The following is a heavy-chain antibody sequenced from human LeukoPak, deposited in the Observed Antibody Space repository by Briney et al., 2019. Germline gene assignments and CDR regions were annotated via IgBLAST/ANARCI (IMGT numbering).Heavy chain of an antibody. Sequence: PGGSLRLSCAASGFTFSSYAMSWVRQAPGKGLEWVSAISGSGGSTYYADSVKGRFTISRDNSKNTLYLQMNSLGAEDTAVYYCAKDDGAYYYYYGMDVWGQGTTVTVSS. J-gene: IGHJ6*02. CDR3: AKDDGAYYYYYGMDV. CDR2: ISGSGGST. D-gene: IGHD4-17*01. CDR1: GFTFSSYA. V-gene: IGHV3-23*01.